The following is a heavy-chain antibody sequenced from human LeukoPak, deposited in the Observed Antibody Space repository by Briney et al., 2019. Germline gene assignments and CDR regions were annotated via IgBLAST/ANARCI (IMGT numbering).Heavy chain of an antibody. D-gene: IGHD1-26*01. V-gene: IGHV3-21*01. Sequence: GGSLRLSCAASGFTFSSYSMNWVRQAPGKGLEWVSSISSTSGYIYYADSVKGRFTISRDNSKNTLYLQMNSLRAEDTAVYYCARLGSYSPNFDYWGQGTLVTVSS. CDR2: ISSTSGYI. CDR1: GFTFSSYS. J-gene: IGHJ4*02. CDR3: ARLGSYSPNFDY.